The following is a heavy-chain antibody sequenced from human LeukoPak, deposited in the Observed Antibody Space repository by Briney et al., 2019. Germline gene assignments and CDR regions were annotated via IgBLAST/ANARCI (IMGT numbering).Heavy chain of an antibody. CDR3: ARDNNWFDP. Sequence: RAPETLSLTCTVSGGSISSYYWSWIRQPPGKGLEWIGYIYYSGSTNYNPSLKSRVTISVDTSKNQFSLKLSSVTAADTAVYYCARDNNWFDPWGQGTLVTVSS. CDR1: GGSISSYY. V-gene: IGHV4-59*01. J-gene: IGHJ5*02. CDR2: IYYSGST.